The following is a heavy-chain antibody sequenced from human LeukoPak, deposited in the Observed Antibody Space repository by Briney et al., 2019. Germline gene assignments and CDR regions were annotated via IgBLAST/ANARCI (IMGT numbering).Heavy chain of an antibody. J-gene: IGHJ4*02. CDR2: IYTSGST. Sequence: SETLSLTCTVSGGSISSYYWSWIRQPAGKGLEWIGRIYTSGSTNYNASLESRVSMSVDTSKNQFSLKLSSVTAADTAVFYCARENSGSYREFDYWGQGTLVTVSS. CDR3: ARENSGSYREFDY. CDR1: GGSISSYY. D-gene: IGHD1-26*01. V-gene: IGHV4-4*07.